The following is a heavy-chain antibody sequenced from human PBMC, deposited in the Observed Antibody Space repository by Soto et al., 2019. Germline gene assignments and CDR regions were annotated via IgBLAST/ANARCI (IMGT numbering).Heavy chain of an antibody. V-gene: IGHV4-59*01. J-gene: IGHJ3*02. Sequence: SETLSLTCTFSGCSISSYYWSLIRQPPGKGLEWIGYIYYSGSTNYNPSLKSRVTISVDTSKNQFSLKLSSVTAADTAVYYCARDSSYYYDSSGRLDAFDIWGQGTMVTVSS. CDR3: ARDSSYYYDSSGRLDAFDI. CDR1: GCSISSYY. CDR2: IYYSGST. D-gene: IGHD3-22*01.